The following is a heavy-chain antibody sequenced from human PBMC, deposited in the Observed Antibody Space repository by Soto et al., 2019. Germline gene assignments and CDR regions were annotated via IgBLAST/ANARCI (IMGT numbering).Heavy chain of an antibody. D-gene: IGHD4-17*01. CDR1: GFTFSSYA. CDR3: ASSPYGDSTGYFDL. J-gene: IGHJ2*01. V-gene: IGHV3-30-3*01. Sequence: QVQLVESGGGVVQPGRSLRLSCAASGFTFSSYAMHWVRQAPGKGLEWVAVISYDGSNKYYADSVKGRFTISRDNSKNTLSRPMNSLRAEDTAVYYCASSPYGDSTGYFDLWGRGTLVTVSS. CDR2: ISYDGSNK.